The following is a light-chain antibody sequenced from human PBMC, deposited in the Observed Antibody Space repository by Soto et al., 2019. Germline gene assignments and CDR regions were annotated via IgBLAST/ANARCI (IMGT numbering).Light chain of an antibody. Sequence: QSVLTQPPSVSGAPGQRVTISCTGSSCNIGAGYDVHWYQQLPGTAPKLLIYGNSNRPSGVPDRFSGSKSGTSASLAITGLQAEDEADYYCQSYDSSLSGLDVVFGGGTKLTVL. CDR1: SCNIGAGYD. CDR2: GNS. V-gene: IGLV1-40*01. J-gene: IGLJ2*01. CDR3: QSYDSSLSGLDVV.